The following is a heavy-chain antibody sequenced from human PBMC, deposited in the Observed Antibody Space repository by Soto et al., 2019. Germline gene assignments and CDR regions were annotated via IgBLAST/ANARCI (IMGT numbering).Heavy chain of an antibody. V-gene: IGHV1-46*01. CDR2: INPSNGRT. Sequence: QVQLVQSGAEVKKPGASVKVSCKASGYAFSSNYIHWVRQASGQGLEWMGVINPSNGRTTYAQNFQDRVTMTRDTSTSTVSLELRGLSSDDTAVYYCARRGFAYWGQGTAVTVSS. J-gene: IGHJ4*02. CDR3: ARRGFAY. CDR1: GYAFSSNY.